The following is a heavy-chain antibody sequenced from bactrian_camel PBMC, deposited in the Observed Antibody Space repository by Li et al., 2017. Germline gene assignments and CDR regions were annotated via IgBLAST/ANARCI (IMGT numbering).Heavy chain of an antibody. CDR1: GFTFSNYT. D-gene: IGHD3*01. V-gene: IGHV3S40*01. J-gene: IGHJ4*01. Sequence: VQLVESGGALVQPGGSLRLSCITSGFTFSNYTMSWIRQAPGKGLEWISVIHRGGTITYYTDRVKGRFTISRDNAKLAVYLQMNSLKPEDTGIYYCAAAERFCAIRSLGVLSSYKYRGQGTQVTVS. CDR2: IHRGGTIT. CDR3: AAAERFCAIRSLGVLSSYKY.